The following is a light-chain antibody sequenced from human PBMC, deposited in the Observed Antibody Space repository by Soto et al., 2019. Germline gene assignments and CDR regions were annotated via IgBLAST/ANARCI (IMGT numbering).Light chain of an antibody. V-gene: IGLV3-25*02. CDR2: KDT. CDR1: ELSKQY. Sequence: SSELTQTPSVSVSPGQTARITCSGDELSKQYVYWYQQKPGQAPVLVMYKDTERASGIPERFSASSSGTTVTLTISGVRAEDEADYYCQSSDDTGNYYLFGTGTKVTVL. CDR3: QSSDDTGNYYL. J-gene: IGLJ1*01.